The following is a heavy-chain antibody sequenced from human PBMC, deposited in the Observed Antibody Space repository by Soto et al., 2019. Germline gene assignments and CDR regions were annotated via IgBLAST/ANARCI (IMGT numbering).Heavy chain of an antibody. CDR3: ARGPWDYGMDV. CDR1: GGSFSGYY. CDR2: INHSGGT. J-gene: IGHJ6*02. Sequence: PSETLSLTCAVYGGSFSGYYWSWIRQPPGKGLEWIGEINHSGGTNYNPSLKSRVTISVDTSKNQFSLKLSSVTAADTAVYYCARGPWDYGMDVWGQGTTVTVSS. V-gene: IGHV4-34*01.